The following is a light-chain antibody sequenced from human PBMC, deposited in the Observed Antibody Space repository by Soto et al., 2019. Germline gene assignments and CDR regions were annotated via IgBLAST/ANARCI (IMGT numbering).Light chain of an antibody. CDR3: QAWDSYSDHWV. J-gene: IGLJ3*02. V-gene: IGLV3-21*02. Sequence: VLTQPPSASGTPGQTARITCEESIIELKSVHWYQQRPGQAPVLVVYDDDDRPSGIPDRFSGSKSENMATLTISRVEAGDEADYYCQAWDSYSDHWVFGRGTKLTVL. CDR1: IIELKS. CDR2: DDD.